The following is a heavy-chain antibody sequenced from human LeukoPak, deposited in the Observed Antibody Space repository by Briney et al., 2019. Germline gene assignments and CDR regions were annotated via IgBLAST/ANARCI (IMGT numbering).Heavy chain of an antibody. D-gene: IGHD1-7*01. CDR2: IYTSGST. J-gene: IGHJ5*02. V-gene: IGHV4-4*07. CDR3: ARSNWNYVYNWFDP. CDR1: VGSISSYY. Sequence: SETLSLTCTVSVGSISSYYWSWIRQPAGKGLEWIGRIYTSGSTNYNPSLKSRVTMSVDTSKNQFSLKLSSVTAADTAVYYCARSNWNYVYNWFDPWGQGTLVTVSS.